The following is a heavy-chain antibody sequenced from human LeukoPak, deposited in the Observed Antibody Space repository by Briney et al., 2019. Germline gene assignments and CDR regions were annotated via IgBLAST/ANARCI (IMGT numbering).Heavy chain of an antibody. V-gene: IGHV3-48*03. CDR2: ISRSGSTI. J-gene: IGHJ4*02. CDR1: GFTFSSYE. CDR3: ARAARIFPLDY. Sequence: GGSLRLSCAASGFTFSSYEMNWLRQAPGKGLEWVSYISRSGSTIYYADSVKGRFTISRDNAKNSLYLQMNSLRAEDTAVYYCARAARIFPLDYWGQGTLVTVSS. D-gene: IGHD2-21*01.